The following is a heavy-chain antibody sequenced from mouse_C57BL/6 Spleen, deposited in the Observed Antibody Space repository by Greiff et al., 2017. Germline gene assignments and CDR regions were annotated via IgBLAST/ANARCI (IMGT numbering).Heavy chain of an antibody. Sequence: QVQLQQPGAELVRPGSSVKLSCKASGYTFTSYWMHWVKQRPIQGLEWIGNIDPSVSETHYNQKFKDKATLTVDKSSSTAYMQLSSLTSEDSAVYYCARSTGTSYYYAMDYWGQGTSVTVSS. D-gene: IGHD4-1*01. V-gene: IGHV1-52*01. CDR3: ARSTGTSYYYAMDY. CDR1: GYTFTSYW. J-gene: IGHJ4*01. CDR2: IDPSVSET.